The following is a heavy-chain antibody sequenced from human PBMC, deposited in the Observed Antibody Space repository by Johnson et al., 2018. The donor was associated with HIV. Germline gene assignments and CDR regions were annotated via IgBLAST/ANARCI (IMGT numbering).Heavy chain of an antibody. CDR1: GFTFSSYD. D-gene: IGHD3-16*02. V-gene: IGHV3-13*01. CDR2: IGIAGDT. Sequence: MLLVESGGGLVQPGGSLRLSCAASGFTFSSYDMHWVRQATGKRLEWVSVIGIAGDTYYPGSVKGRFTISRENAKNSLYLQMNSLRLEDTAVYYCARERPHDSVWGSDRYSPPDALDIWGQGTMVTVSS. J-gene: IGHJ3*02. CDR3: ARERPHDSVWGSDRYSPPDALDI.